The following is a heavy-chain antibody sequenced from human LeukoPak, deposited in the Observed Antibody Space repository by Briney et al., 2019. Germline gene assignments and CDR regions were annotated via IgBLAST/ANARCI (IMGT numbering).Heavy chain of an antibody. CDR3: AVKRDPTFCYFDY. CDR1: GGTFSSYA. D-gene: IGHD3-3*01. Sequence: SVKVSCKASGGTFSSYAISWVRQAPGQGLEWMGGIIPIFGTANYAQKFQGRVTITADESTSTAYMELSSLRSEDTAVYYCAVKRDPTFCYFDYWGQGTLVTVPS. V-gene: IGHV1-69*13. J-gene: IGHJ4*02. CDR2: IIPIFGTA.